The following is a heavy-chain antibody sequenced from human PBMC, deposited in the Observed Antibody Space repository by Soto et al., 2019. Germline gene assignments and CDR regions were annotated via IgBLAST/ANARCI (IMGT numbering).Heavy chain of an antibody. CDR3: VKGKESGYRGAFDS. Sequence: EEQLLESGGGLVQPGGSLRLSCAATGFNFGSYAMDWVRQAPGKGLEWVSGVSGSGSSPYYADSVKGRLTISKDKSKNTLYLDLNNLRSEDTAVYFCVKGKESGYRGAFDSWGQGTMVTVSS. CDR1: GFNFGSYA. V-gene: IGHV3-23*01. D-gene: IGHD5-18*01. CDR2: VSGSGSSP. J-gene: IGHJ4*02.